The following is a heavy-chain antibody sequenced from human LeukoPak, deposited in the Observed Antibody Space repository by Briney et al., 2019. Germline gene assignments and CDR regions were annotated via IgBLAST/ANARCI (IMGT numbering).Heavy chain of an antibody. D-gene: IGHD2-15*01. CDR2: ISSSSNYI. J-gene: IGHJ4*02. Sequence: GGSLRLSCAASGFTFSSSWMHWVRQAPGKGLVWVSSISSSSNYIYYADSVKGRFTISRDNAKNSLHLQINSLRAEDTAVYYCAKSGQRRCSGGSCYPYYFDYWGQGTLVTVSS. CDR1: GFTFSSSW. V-gene: IGHV3-21*01. CDR3: AKSGQRRCSGGSCYPYYFDY.